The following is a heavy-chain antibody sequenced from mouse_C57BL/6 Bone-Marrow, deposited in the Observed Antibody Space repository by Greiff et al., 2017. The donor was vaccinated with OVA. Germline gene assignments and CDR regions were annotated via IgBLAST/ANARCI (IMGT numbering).Heavy chain of an antibody. CDR2: IRSKSNNYAT. CDR3: VRHGLGDYFDY. V-gene: IGHV10-1*01. D-gene: IGHD4-1*01. J-gene: IGHJ2*01. CDR1: GFSFNTYA. Sequence: EVQVVESGGGLVQPKGSLKLSCAASGFSFNTYAMNWVRQAPGKGLEWVARIRSKSNNYATYYADSVKDRFTISRDDSESMLYLQMNNLKTEDTAMYYCVRHGLGDYFDYWGQGTTLTVSS.